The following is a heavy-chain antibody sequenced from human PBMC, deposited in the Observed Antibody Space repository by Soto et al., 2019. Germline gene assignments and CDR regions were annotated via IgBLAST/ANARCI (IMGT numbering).Heavy chain of an antibody. V-gene: IGHV1-8*01. CDR3: ARGPKGYSHYYYYGMNV. D-gene: IGHD3-22*01. CDR1: GYTFTSYD. J-gene: IGHJ6*02. CDR2: MNPNSGNT. Sequence: QVQLVQSGAEVKKPGASVKVSCKASGYTFTSYDINWVRQATGQGLEWMGWMNPNSGNTGYAQKFQGRVTMTRNTAISTGYRELSSLRSEDTAVYYCARGPKGYSHYYYYGMNVWGQGTTVTVSS.